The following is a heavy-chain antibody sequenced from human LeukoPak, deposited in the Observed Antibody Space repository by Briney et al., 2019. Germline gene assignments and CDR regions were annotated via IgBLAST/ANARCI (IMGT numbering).Heavy chain of an antibody. Sequence: KTGGSLRLSCAASGFTFSGYSMNWVRQAPGKGLEWVSSISSSSSYIYYADSVKGRFTISRDNSKNSLYLQMNSLRAEDTAVYYCARALIGYYFDYWGQGTLVTVSS. J-gene: IGHJ4*02. V-gene: IGHV3-21*06. D-gene: IGHD2-8*01. CDR3: ARALIGYYFDY. CDR1: GFTFSGYS. CDR2: ISSSSSYI.